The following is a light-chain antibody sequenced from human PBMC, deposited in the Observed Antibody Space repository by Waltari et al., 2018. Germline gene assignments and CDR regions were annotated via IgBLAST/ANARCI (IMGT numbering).Light chain of an antibody. Sequence: IQLTQSPSSLSASVGDRVTITCRASQGISSYLAWYQQKPGKAPKHLIYAASTLQSGVPSRFSGSGSGTGFTLTISSLQPEDFATYYCQQLNTYPLTFGPGTKVDIK. CDR2: AAS. V-gene: IGKV1-9*01. CDR1: QGISSY. CDR3: QQLNTYPLT. J-gene: IGKJ3*01.